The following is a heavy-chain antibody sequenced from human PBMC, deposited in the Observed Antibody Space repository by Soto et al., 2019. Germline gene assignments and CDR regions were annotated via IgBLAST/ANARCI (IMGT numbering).Heavy chain of an antibody. V-gene: IGHV4-39*01. CDR2: IHYGGNA. J-gene: IGHJ4*02. CDR1: GGSVNTYNLF. D-gene: IGHD2-21*02. Sequence: QLQLQESGPGLVGPSETLSLTCTVSGGSVNTYNLFWAWVRQPPGKGLEWIASIHYGGNAYYSPSLTIRVTISRDMSKTRVSLELRALTAADTAVYYCERVNVTLVLWGQGTQVTVSS. CDR3: ERVNVTLVL.